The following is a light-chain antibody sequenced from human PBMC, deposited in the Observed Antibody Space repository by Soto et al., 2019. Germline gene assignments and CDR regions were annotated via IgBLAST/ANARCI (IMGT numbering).Light chain of an antibody. CDR1: SSDVGGYNY. Sequence: QPASVSGSPGQSITISCTGTSSDVGGYNYVSWYQQHPGKAPKLMIYDVSNRPSGVSNRFSGSKSGNTASLTISGLQAKDEADYYCSSYTTSSTLIFGGGTKLTVL. J-gene: IGLJ2*01. CDR2: DVS. V-gene: IGLV2-14*01. CDR3: SSYTTSSTLI.